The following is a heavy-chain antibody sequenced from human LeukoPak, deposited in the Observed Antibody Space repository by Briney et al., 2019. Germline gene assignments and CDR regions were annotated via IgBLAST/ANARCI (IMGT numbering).Heavy chain of an antibody. CDR1: GFTFSDYA. J-gene: IGHJ4*02. CDR3: AGYHWNSGVVY. V-gene: IGHV3-11*01. Sequence: GGSLRLFCAASGFTFSDYAMSWIRQAPGQGLEWVSYISRSGDTIDYADSVKGRFSISRDNAKNSLYLQMNSLRAEDTAVYYCAGYHWNSGVVYWGQGTLVTVSS. D-gene: IGHD1-7*01. CDR2: ISRSGDTI.